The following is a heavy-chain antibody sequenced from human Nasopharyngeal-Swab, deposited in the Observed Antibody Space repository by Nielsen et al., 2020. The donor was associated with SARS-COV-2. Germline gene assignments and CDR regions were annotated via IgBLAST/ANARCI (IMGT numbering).Heavy chain of an antibody. CDR3: ARHGTTVVTRSPGWFDP. Sequence: SETLSLTCTVSGGSISSSSYYWGWIRQPPGKGLEWIGSIYYSGSTHYNPSLKSRVTISVDTSKNQFSLKVSSVTAADTAVCYCARHGTTVVTRSPGWFDPWGQESLVTVSS. D-gene: IGHD4-23*01. CDR2: IYYSGST. J-gene: IGHJ5*02. CDR1: GGSISSSSYY. V-gene: IGHV4-39*01.